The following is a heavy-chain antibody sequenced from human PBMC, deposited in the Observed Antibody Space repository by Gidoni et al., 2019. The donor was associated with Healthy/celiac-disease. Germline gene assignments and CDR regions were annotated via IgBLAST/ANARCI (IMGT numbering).Heavy chain of an antibody. CDR1: GFTFSSYG. V-gene: IGHV3-33*01. CDR2: IWYDGSNK. CDR3: ARGDSNAFDI. J-gene: IGHJ3*02. Sequence: QVQLVESGGGVVQPGGSLRLSCAASGFTFSSYGMHWVRQAPGKGLEWVAVIWYDGSNKYYADSVKGRFTISRDNSKNTLYLQMNSLRAEDTAVYYCARGDSNAFDIWGQGTMVTVSS.